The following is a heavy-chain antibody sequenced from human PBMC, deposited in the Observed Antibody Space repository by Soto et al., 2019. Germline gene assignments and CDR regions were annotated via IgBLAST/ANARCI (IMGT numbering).Heavy chain of an antibody. J-gene: IGHJ6*02. CDR3: ASLGYCISISFYRGCNYYGMDV. D-gene: IGHD2-2*02. Sequence: PSQTLPLTWTVSAGSTSRGGYFLCWIRQDPGKSLERIGYIYYIGSTYYNPSLKSRVTISVDTSKNQFSLKLSSVTAADTAVYYCASLGYCISISFYRGCNYYGMDVWGQGTTVTVS. V-gene: IGHV4-31*02. CDR2: IYYIGST. CDR1: AGSTSRGGYF.